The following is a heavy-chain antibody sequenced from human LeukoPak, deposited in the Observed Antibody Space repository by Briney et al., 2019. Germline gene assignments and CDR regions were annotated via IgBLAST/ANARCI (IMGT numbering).Heavy chain of an antibody. CDR2: INHSGST. CDR1: GGSFSGYY. D-gene: IGHD6-13*01. V-gene: IGHV4-34*01. CDR3: ARGGFIAAVRFPSFDY. J-gene: IGHJ4*02. Sequence: KTSETLSLTCAVYGGSFSGYYWSWIRQPPGKGLEWIGEINHSGSTTYNPSLMSRVTISVDTSKNQFSLKLSSVTAAGTAVYYCARGGFIAAVRFPSFDYRGKGTRSPSPQ.